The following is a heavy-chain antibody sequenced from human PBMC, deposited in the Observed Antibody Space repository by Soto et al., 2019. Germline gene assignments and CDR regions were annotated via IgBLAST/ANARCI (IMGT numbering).Heavy chain of an antibody. Sequence: PGGSLRLSCAGSGFTLSSYVMSWLRQAPGKGLEWVSSISASGGSTYYADSVKGRFTISRDNSENTLYLQMSSLRAGDTAVYYCSRGSYGSETYYPRAKGNWFDPWGQGTLVTVSS. CDR2: ISASGGST. CDR1: GFTLSSYV. CDR3: SRGSYGSETYYPRAKGNWFDP. V-gene: IGHV3-23*01. D-gene: IGHD3-10*01. J-gene: IGHJ5*02.